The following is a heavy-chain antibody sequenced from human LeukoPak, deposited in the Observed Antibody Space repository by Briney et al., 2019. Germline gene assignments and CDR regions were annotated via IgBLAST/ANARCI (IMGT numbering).Heavy chain of an antibody. Sequence: GGSLRLSCAASGFTFSSYSMNWVHQAPRKGLEWVSYISSSSSTIYYADSVKGRFTISRDNAKNSLYLQMNSLRAEDTAVYYCARADYDFWSGYSDPRNDYWGQGTLVTVSS. CDR2: ISSSSSTI. V-gene: IGHV3-48*01. J-gene: IGHJ4*02. CDR3: ARADYDFWSGYSDPRNDY. CDR1: GFTFSSYS. D-gene: IGHD3-3*01.